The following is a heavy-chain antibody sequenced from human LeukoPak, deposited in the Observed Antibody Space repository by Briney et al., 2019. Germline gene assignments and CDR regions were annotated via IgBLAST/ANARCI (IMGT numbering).Heavy chain of an antibody. J-gene: IGHJ5*02. V-gene: IGHV4-39*01. CDR2: IYYSGTT. CDR1: GFSISSSPYY. CDR3: ARLFVLVAGTGNDH. D-gene: IGHD6-19*01. Sequence: SETLSLTCTVSGFSISSSPYYWGGIRQPPGKGLERIGSIYYSGTTHYSPSLESRATISVDTSKNQFSLKLSSVTAADRAVYYCARLFVLVAGTGNDHWGKGTPVTVSS.